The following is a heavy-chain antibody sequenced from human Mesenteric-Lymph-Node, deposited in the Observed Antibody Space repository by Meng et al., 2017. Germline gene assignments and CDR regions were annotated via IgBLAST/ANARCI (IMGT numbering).Heavy chain of an antibody. J-gene: IGHJ6*02. D-gene: IGHD3-22*01. CDR3: ARDLRGYDYDGSYYYYYGMDV. CDR1: GFSFSDSW. CDR2: ISSSSSYI. V-gene: IGHV3-21*01. Sequence: GESLKISCAAPGFSFSDSWMNWVRQAPGKGLEWVSSISSSSSYIYYADSVKGRFTISRDNAKNSLYLQMNSLRAEDTAVYYCARDLRGYDYDGSYYYYYGMDVWGQGTTVTVSS.